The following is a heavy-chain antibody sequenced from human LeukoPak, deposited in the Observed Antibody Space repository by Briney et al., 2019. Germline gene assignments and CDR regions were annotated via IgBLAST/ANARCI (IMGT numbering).Heavy chain of an antibody. V-gene: IGHV4-4*07. CDR2: IYTSGST. D-gene: IGHD6-13*01. CDR1: GGSLSSYY. Sequence: PSETLSLTCTVSGGSLSSYYWSWIRQPPGKGLEWIARIYTSGSTNHNPSLKRRVTMSVDTSKSQFSLKLSSVTAADTAVYYCARGMVAQYSSSLRFDPWGQGTLVTVSS. CDR3: ARGMVAQYSSSLRFDP. J-gene: IGHJ5*02.